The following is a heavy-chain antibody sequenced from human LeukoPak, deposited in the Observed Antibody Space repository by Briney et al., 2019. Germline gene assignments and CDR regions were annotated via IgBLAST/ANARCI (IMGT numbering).Heavy chain of an antibody. CDR3: ATGSQIREVAY. CDR2: ISGGGNYI. D-gene: IGHD3-10*01. V-gene: IGHV3-11*01. CDR1: GFTFSDHY. J-gene: IGHJ4*02. Sequence: GGSLRLSCAVSGFTFSDHYMGWIRQAPGEGLEWISYISGGGNYINYADSVKGRFTISRDNAKNSLYLQMNSLRAEDTAVYYCATGSQIREVAYWGQGTLVTVSS.